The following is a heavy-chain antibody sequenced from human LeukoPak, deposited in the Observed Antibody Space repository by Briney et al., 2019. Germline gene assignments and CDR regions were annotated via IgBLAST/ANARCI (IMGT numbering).Heavy chain of an antibody. CDR3: ARLMAGSFAFDY. Sequence: PGGSLRLSCAASGVTFSSYSMNWVRQAPGEGLEWVSSMSSSISYRYYADSVKGRFTISRDNAKNSLYLQMNSLRAEDTAVYYCARLMAGSFAFDYWGQGTLVTVSS. J-gene: IGHJ4*02. V-gene: IGHV3-21*01. CDR2: MSSSISYR. CDR1: GVTFSSYS. D-gene: IGHD6-19*01.